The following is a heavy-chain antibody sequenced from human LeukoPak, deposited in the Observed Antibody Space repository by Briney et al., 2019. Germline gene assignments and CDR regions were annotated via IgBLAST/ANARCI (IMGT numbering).Heavy chain of an antibody. CDR2: ICYSGST. V-gene: IGHV4-39*01. Sequence: SETLSLTCTVSGGSISSSSYYWGWIRQPPGKRLEWIGRICYSGSTYYNPSLKSRVTISVDTSKNQFSLKLSSETAADTAVYYCARHGVAAASTSQDDAFDIWGQGTMVTVSS. CDR1: GGSISSSSYY. J-gene: IGHJ3*02. D-gene: IGHD6-13*01. CDR3: ARHGVAAASTSQDDAFDI.